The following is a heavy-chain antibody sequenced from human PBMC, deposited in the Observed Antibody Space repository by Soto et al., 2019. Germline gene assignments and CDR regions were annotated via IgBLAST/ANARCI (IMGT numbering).Heavy chain of an antibody. CDR3: ARGTMSGSDF. CDR2: IYMNGNT. J-gene: IGHJ4*02. D-gene: IGHD2-15*01. V-gene: IGHV4-4*07. CDR1: DGSFLTYD. Sequence: SEPLSFTCTVSDGSFLTYDWSWIRQPAGKGLEGMGGIYMNGNTNYSPSLKSRVTMSLDTSKNQVCLKLNSVTAADSAVYYGARGTMSGSDFWGQGTLVTVSS.